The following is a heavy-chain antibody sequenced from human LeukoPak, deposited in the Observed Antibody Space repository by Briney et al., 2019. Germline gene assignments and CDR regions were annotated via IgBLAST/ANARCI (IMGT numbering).Heavy chain of an antibody. CDR3: ARDDNYYMDV. J-gene: IGHJ6*03. CDR2: INPNSGGT. V-gene: IGHV1-2*02. Sequence: ASVKVSCKASGYTFTSYGISWVRQAPGQGLEWMGWINPNSGGTNYAQKFQGRVTMTRDTSISTAYMELSRLRSDDTAVYYCARDDNYYMDVWGKGTTVTISS. CDR1: GYTFTSYG.